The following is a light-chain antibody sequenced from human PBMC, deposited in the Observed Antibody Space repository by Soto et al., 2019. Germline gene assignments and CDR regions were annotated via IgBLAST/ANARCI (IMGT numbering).Light chain of an antibody. CDR1: QIISSW. CDR3: QQYNSYSPWT. V-gene: IGKV1-5*03. J-gene: IGKJ1*01. Sequence: DIQMTQSPSTLSASVGDRVTNTCRASQIISSWLAWYQQKPGKAPKLLIYKASSLESGVPSRFSGSGSGTEFTLTISSLQPDDFATYYCQQYNSYSPWTFGQGTKVDIK. CDR2: KAS.